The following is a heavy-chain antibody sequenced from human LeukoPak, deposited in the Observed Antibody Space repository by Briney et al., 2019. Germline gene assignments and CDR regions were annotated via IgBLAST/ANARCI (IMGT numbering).Heavy chain of an antibody. CDR3: ARHKFTGPTYGPPSFDY. J-gene: IGHJ4*02. D-gene: IGHD3-10*01. CDR1: AGSIIDYY. CDR2: IHYTGLT. V-gene: IGHV4-59*08. Sequence: SETLPLTCTISAGSIIDYYWSWIRQPPGKGLQWVGYIHYTGLTDYNPSLKSRVTISVDTSKNQFSLKLSSVTAADTAVYYCARHKFTGPTYGPPSFDYWGQGTLATVSS.